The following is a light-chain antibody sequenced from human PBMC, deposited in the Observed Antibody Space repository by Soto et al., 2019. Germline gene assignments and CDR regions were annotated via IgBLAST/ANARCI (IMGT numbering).Light chain of an antibody. CDR3: QQYNNWWT. CDR1: QSVSNN. V-gene: IGKV3-15*01. CDR2: HAS. J-gene: IGKJ1*01. Sequence: VKTRARGTIAVSTGERATLSCRASQSVSNNLAWFQQKPGQAPRLLIYHASTRATGIPARFSGSGSGTEFTLTISSLQSEDFAVYYCQQYNNWWTFGQGTKV.